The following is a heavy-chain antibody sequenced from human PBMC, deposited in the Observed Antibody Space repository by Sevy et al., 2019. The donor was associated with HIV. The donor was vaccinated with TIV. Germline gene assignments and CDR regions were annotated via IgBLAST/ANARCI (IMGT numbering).Heavy chain of an antibody. Sequence: GGSLRLSCAASGFTFSSYAMSWVRQAPGKGLEWVSAIGGSGGSTYYADSVKGRLTISRDTSSNTLNEQMNSLRAEDTAVYYCAKPYLVVTAIESFDIWGQGTMVTVSS. J-gene: IGHJ3*02. D-gene: IGHD2-21*02. CDR2: IGGSGGST. CDR3: AKPYLVVTAIESFDI. V-gene: IGHV3-23*01. CDR1: GFTFSSYA.